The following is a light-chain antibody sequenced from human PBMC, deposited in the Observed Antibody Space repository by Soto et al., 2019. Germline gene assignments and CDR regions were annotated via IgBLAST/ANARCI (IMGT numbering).Light chain of an antibody. CDR3: SSYTSSSTLVV. CDR2: DVS. V-gene: IGLV2-14*01. Sequence: QSVLTQPASVSRSPGQSITISCTGTSSDVGGYNYVSWYQQHPGKAPKLMIYDVSNRPSGVSNRFSGSKSGNTASLTISGLQAEDEAHYYCSSYTSSSTLVVFGGGTKVTVL. J-gene: IGLJ2*01. CDR1: SSDVGGYNY.